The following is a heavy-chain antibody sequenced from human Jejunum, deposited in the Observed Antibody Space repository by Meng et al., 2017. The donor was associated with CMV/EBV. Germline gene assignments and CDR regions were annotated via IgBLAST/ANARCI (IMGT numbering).Heavy chain of an antibody. V-gene: IGHV1-3*01. Sequence: VQLGEVGAEVTKPGASGNVSCKASGYSFTTYAMHWVRQAPGQRLEWMGWINAGNGNTKYSEKFQSRVTITRDTAASTAYMELSNLRSEDTAVYYCARTGCSSSSCYDYWGQGTLVTVSS. J-gene: IGHJ4*02. D-gene: IGHD2-2*01. CDR1: GYSFTTYA. CDR2: INAGNGNT. CDR3: ARTGCSSSSCYDY.